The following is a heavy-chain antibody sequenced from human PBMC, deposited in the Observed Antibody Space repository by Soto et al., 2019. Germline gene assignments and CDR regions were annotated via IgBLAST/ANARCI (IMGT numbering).Heavy chain of an antibody. Sequence: GGSLRLSCAASGFTFSSYWMHWVRQAPGKGLVWVSRINSDGSSTYYADSVKGRFTISRDNAKNSLLLQLNSLRAEDTAVYYCARDRGRPDLRDTHYYDSSDLDYGMDVWGQGTTVTVSS. CDR2: INSDGSST. J-gene: IGHJ6*02. CDR1: GFTFSSYW. D-gene: IGHD3-22*01. CDR3: ARDRGRPDLRDTHYYDSSDLDYGMDV. V-gene: IGHV3-74*01.